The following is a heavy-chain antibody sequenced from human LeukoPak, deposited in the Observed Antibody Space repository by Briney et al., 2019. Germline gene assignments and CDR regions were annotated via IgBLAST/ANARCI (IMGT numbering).Heavy chain of an antibody. CDR1: GFTFRSSW. D-gene: IGHD5-18*01. CDR3: TRDRYGD. V-gene: IGHV3-7*05. J-gene: IGHJ4*02. CDR2: IKHDGSET. Sequence: GGSLRLSCVASGFTFRSSWMSWVPQAPGRGLEWVANIKHDGSETFYVDSVKGRFTISRDNARNSLYLQMDSLRADDTALYYCTRDRYGDWGQGTSVTVSS.